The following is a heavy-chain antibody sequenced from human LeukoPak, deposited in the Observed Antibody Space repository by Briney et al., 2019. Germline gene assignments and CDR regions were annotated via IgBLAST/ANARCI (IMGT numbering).Heavy chain of an antibody. Sequence: SETLSLTCAVYGGSFSGYYWSWIRQPPGKGLEWIGEINHSGSTNYNPSLKSRVTISVDTSKNQFSLKLSSVTAADTAVYYCARHAGRVASSGYIDYWGQGTPVTVSS. CDR3: ARHAGRVASSGYIDY. D-gene: IGHD6-19*01. CDR1: GGSFSGYY. CDR2: INHSGST. J-gene: IGHJ4*02. V-gene: IGHV4-34*01.